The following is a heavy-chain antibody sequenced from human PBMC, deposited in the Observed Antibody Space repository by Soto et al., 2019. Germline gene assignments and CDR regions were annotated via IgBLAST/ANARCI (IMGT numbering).Heavy chain of an antibody. J-gene: IGHJ4*02. V-gene: IGHV3-23*01. CDR3: ASFRVVAATLDY. CDR2: ISGSGGST. Sequence: PGGSLRLSCAASGFTVSSNYMSWVRQAPGKGLERVSAISGSGGSTYYADSVKGRFTISRDNSKNTLYLQMNRMRAEDTVVYYCASFRVVAATLDYWGQGTLVTVSS. CDR1: GFTVSSNY. D-gene: IGHD2-15*01.